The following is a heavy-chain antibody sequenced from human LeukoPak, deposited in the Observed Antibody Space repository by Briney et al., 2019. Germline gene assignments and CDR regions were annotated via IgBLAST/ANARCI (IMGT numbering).Heavy chain of an antibody. D-gene: IGHD1-1*01. CDR3: AKNVDY. Sequence: GGSLRLSCAASGFTFSSYAMHWVRQAPGKGLEWVAVISYDGSNKYYADSVKGRFTISRDNSKNTLYLQMNSLRAEDTAVYYCAKNVDYWGQGTLVTVSS. CDR1: GFTFSSYA. CDR2: ISYDGSNK. J-gene: IGHJ4*02. V-gene: IGHV3-30-3*01.